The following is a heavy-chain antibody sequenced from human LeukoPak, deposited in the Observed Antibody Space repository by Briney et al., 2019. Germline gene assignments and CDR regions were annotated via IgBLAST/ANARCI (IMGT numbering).Heavy chain of an antibody. CDR1: GFTFSSYG. J-gene: IGHJ6*02. Sequence: GGSLRLSCAASGFTFSSYGMHWVRQAPGKGLEWVAVISYDGSNKYYADSVKGRFTISRDNSKNTLYLQMNSLRAEDTAVYYCARVAAAIYYYYGMDVWGQGTTVTVSS. CDR3: ARVAAAIYYYYGMDV. V-gene: IGHV3-30*03. CDR2: ISYDGSNK.